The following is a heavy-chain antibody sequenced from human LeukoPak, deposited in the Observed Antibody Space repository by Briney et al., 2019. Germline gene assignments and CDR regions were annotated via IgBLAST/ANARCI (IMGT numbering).Heavy chain of an antibody. CDR1: GFTFSSYG. CDR2: ISGSDGST. Sequence: GGSLRLSCAASGFTFSSYGMNWVRQAPGKGLEWASAISGSDGSTYYADSVKGRFTISRDNSKNTLYLQMNSLRAEDTAVYYCAKDKSPYRNFDYWGQGTLVTVSS. CDR3: AKDKSPYRNFDY. D-gene: IGHD3-16*01. V-gene: IGHV3-23*01. J-gene: IGHJ4*02.